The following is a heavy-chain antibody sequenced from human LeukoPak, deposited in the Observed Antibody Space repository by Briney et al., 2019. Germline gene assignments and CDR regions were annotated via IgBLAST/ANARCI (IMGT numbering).Heavy chain of an antibody. CDR2: INYLGST. D-gene: IGHD3-9*01. CDR1: GDSVSSGNYF. V-gene: IGHV4-39*01. J-gene: IGHJ4*02. Sequence: KPSETLSLTCSVSGDSVSSGNYFWGWIRQPPGKGLEWIENINYLGSTAYNPSLKSRVTMSVDTSKNQFSLKMTSVTAADTAVYYCARLSKGRYFDYIFDYWGQGTLVTVSS. CDR3: ARLSKGRYFDYIFDY.